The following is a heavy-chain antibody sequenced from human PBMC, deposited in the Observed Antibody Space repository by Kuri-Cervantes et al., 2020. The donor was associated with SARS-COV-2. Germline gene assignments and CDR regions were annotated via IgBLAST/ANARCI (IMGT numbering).Heavy chain of an antibody. Sequence: GESLKISCVASGFTFSSYAMSWVRQAPGKGLEWVSVIYSGGSSTYYADSVKGRFTISRDNSKNTLYLQMNSLRAEDTAVYYCASMVRGNYGMDVWGQGTTVTVS. D-gene: IGHD3-10*01. V-gene: IGHV3-23*03. CDR2: IYSGGSST. CDR3: ASMVRGNYGMDV. J-gene: IGHJ6*02. CDR1: GFTFSSYA.